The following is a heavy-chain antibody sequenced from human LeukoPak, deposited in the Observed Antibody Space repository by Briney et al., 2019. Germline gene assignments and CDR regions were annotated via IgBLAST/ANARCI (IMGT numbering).Heavy chain of an antibody. J-gene: IGHJ6*03. Sequence: ASVKVSCKASGGTFSSYAISWVRQAPGQGLEWMGGIIPIFGTANYAQKFQGRVTITADESTSTAYMELSSLRSDDTAVYYCARDLRYSSGWSASGMDVWGKGTTVPSP. CDR3: ARDLRYSSGWSASGMDV. D-gene: IGHD6-19*01. V-gene: IGHV1-69*13. CDR2: IIPIFGTA. CDR1: GGTFSSYA.